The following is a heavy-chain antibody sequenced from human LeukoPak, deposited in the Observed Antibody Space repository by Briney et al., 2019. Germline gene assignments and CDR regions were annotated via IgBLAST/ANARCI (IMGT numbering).Heavy chain of an antibody. V-gene: IGHV3-7*03. CDR1: GFSFSNYW. CDR3: VKNSGWYCLDY. Sequence: GGSLRLSCAASGFSFSNYWMTWVRQAPGKGLERVADINGDGSHSYCVDSVKGRFTLSRDNAKNSLSLQMNSLRAEDTAVYYCVKNSGWYCLDYWGQGTLVTVSS. CDR2: INGDGSHS. D-gene: IGHD6-13*01. J-gene: IGHJ4*02.